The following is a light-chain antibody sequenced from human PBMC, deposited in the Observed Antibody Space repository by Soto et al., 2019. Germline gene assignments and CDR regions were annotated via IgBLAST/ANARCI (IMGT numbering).Light chain of an antibody. Sequence: EIVLTQSPGTLSLSPGERATLSCRASQSVSNSYIAWYQQKPGQAPRLLIYGASSRATDIPDRFSGSRPGKDFTLTISTLEAEDFAVYYCDQCGSSPWPCGEGTDVEIK. CDR2: GAS. CDR1: QSVSNSY. V-gene: IGKV3-20*01. CDR3: DQCGSSPWP. J-gene: IGKJ1*01.